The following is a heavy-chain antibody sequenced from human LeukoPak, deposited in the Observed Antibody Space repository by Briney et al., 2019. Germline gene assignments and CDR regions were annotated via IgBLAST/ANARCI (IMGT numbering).Heavy chain of an antibody. J-gene: IGHJ4*02. CDR3: ARAWATDYFDY. CDR2: IHNSGRT. V-gene: IGHV4-4*08. CDR1: GGSVSSYY. Sequence: KPSETLSLTCSVSGGSVSSYYWSWIRQSPGKGLEWIGYIHNSGRTNYNPSLKSRVTGFVDTSKNQVSLRLSSVTAADTAVYYCARAWATDYFDYWGQGTLVTVSS.